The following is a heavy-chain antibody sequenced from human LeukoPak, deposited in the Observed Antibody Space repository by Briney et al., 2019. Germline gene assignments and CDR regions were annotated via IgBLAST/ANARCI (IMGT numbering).Heavy chain of an antibody. CDR1: GYTFTSYG. CDR2: ISAYNGNT. V-gene: IGHV1-18*01. J-gene: IGHJ4*02. D-gene: IGHD3-22*01. Sequence: ASVKVSCKASGYTFTSYGISWVRQAPGQGLEWMGWISAYNGNTNYAQKLQGRVTMTTDTSTSTAYMELRSLRSDDTAVYYCARDAPLGYDSSMGSGFDYWGQGTLVTVSS. CDR3: ARDAPLGYDSSMGSGFDY.